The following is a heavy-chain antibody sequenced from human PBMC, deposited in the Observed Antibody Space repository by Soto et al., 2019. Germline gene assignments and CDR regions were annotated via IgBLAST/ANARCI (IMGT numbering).Heavy chain of an antibody. Sequence: GGSLRLSCAASGFVFSTNWMNWVRQAPGKGLEWVADIKQDGSEKYYVDSVKGRFTISRDNAKSSLYLQMNSLRAEDTAVYYCARGDYFDRRFDSWGQGTLVTVSS. D-gene: IGHD3-22*01. CDR1: GFVFSTNW. V-gene: IGHV3-7*03. CDR2: IKQDGSEK. CDR3: ARGDYFDRRFDS. J-gene: IGHJ4*02.